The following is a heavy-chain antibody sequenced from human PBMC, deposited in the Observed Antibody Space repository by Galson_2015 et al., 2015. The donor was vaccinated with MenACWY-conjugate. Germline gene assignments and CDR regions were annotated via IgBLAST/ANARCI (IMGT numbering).Heavy chain of an antibody. J-gene: IGHJ6*02. D-gene: IGHD6-6*01. CDR1: GFTFSNYA. CDR3: AKTQKLIYFYVAMGV. V-gene: IGHV3-23*01. Sequence: SLRLSCAASGFTFSNYAMNWVRQAPGKGLEWVSAISGSGGNTYYADSVKGRFTISRDNSKDTVYLQMNSLRAEDTAVYYCAKTQKLIYFYVAMGVLGQGPTVTVSS. CDR2: ISGSGGNT.